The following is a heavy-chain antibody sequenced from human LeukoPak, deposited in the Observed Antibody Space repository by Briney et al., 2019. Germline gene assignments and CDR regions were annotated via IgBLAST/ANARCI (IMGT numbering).Heavy chain of an antibody. CDR2: ISGSGGST. V-gene: IGHV3-23*01. CDR1: GFTFSSYA. CDR3: AKGSRGYSYGNDAFDI. Sequence: GSLRLSCAASGFTFSSYAMSWVRQAPGKGLEWVSAISGSGGSTYYADSVKGRFTISRDNSKNTLYLQMNSLRAEDTAVYYCAKGSRGYSYGNDAFDIWGQGTMVTVSS. J-gene: IGHJ3*02. D-gene: IGHD5-18*01.